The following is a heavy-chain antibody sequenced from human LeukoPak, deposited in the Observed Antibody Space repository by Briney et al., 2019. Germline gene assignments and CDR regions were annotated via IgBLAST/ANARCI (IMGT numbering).Heavy chain of an antibody. CDR3: ASLTGRGATNSGNDY. J-gene: IGHJ4*02. CDR1: GFTFSSYS. CDR2: ISSSSSYI. Sequence: GGSLRLSCVASGFTFSSYSMNWVRQAPGKGLEWVSSISSSSSYIYYADSVKGRFTISRDNAKNSLYLQMNSLRAEDTAVYYCASLTGRGATNSGNDYWGQGTLVTVSS. D-gene: IGHD1-26*01. V-gene: IGHV3-21*01.